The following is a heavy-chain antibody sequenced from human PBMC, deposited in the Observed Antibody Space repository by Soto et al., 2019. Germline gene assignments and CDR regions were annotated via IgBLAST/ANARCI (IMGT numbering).Heavy chain of an antibody. CDR2: INAGNGNT. V-gene: IGHV1-3*01. D-gene: IGHD3-22*01. J-gene: IGHJ6*02. Sequence: QVQLVQSGAEVKKPGASVKVSCKASGYTFTSYAMHWVRQAPGQRLEWMGWINAGNGNTKYSQKFQGRVTITRDTSASTAYMELSSLRSEDTAMYYCARPLTYYYDSSGVSYYYGMDVWGQGTTVTVSS. CDR1: GYTFTSYA. CDR3: ARPLTYYYDSSGVSYYYGMDV.